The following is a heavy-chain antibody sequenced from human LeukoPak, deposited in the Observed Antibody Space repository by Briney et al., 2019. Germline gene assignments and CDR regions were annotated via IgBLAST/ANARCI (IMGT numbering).Heavy chain of an antibody. J-gene: IGHJ4*02. D-gene: IGHD3-10*01. V-gene: IGHV4-34*01. CDR1: GGSFSGYY. CDR2: INHSGST. Sequence: PSETLSLTCAVYGGSFSGYYWSWIRQPPGKGLEWIGEINHSGSTNYNPSLKSRVTISVDTSKNQFSLKLSSVTAADTAVYYCASSVGRELLWFGELLDWGQGTLVTVSS. CDR3: ASSVGRELLWFGELLD.